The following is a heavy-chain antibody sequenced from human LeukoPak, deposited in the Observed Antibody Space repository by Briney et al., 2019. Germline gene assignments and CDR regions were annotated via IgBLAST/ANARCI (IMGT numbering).Heavy chain of an antibody. D-gene: IGHD3-10*01. CDR1: GFTFSSYG. V-gene: IGHV3-48*01. J-gene: IGHJ4*02. CDR3: ARDYASGSYPRIYFDY. Sequence: GGSLRLSCAASGFTFSSYGMTWVRQAPGKGLEWVSYISSSSSTIYYADSVKGRFTISRDNSKNTLFLQMNSLRAEDTAVYYCARDYASGSYPRIYFDYWGQGTLVTVSS. CDR2: ISSSSSTI.